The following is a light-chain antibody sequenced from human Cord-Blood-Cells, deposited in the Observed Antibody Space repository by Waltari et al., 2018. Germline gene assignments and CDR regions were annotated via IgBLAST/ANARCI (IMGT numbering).Light chain of an antibody. Sequence: EIVLTQSPATLSLSPGERATLSCRASQSVSSYLAWYHQKPGQAPRLLIYDASNRATVIPARFSGSGSGTDFTLTISSLEPEDFAVYYCQQRRNWPPITFGQGTRLEIK. V-gene: IGKV3-11*01. CDR3: QQRRNWPPIT. CDR1: QSVSSY. J-gene: IGKJ5*01. CDR2: DAS.